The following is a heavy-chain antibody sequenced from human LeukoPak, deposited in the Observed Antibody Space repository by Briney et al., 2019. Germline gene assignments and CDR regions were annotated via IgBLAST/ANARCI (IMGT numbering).Heavy chain of an antibody. V-gene: IGHV3-30*02. CDR1: GFTFSSYG. CDR2: IRYDGSNK. D-gene: IGHD6-19*01. J-gene: IGHJ4*02. Sequence: TGGSLRLSCAASGFTFSSYGMHWVRQAPGKGLEWVAFIRYDGSNKYYADSVKGRFTISRDNSKNTLYLQMNSLRAEDTAVYYCARVSSGWRYFDYWGQGTLVTVSS. CDR3: ARVSSGWRYFDY.